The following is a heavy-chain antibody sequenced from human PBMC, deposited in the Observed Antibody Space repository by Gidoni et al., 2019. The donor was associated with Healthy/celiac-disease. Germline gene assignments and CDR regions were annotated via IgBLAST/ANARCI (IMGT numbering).Heavy chain of an antibody. J-gene: IGHJ3*02. CDR2: IYPGDSDT. D-gene: IGHD1-26*01. CDR1: GYSFTSYW. Sequence: EVQLVQSGAEVKKPGESLKISCKGSGYSFTSYWIGWVRQMPGKGLEWMGIIYPGDSDTRYSPSFQGQVTISADKSISTAYLQWSSLKASDTAMYYCATSLPPLSGSHVAFDIWGQGTMVTVSS. V-gene: IGHV5-51*01. CDR3: ATSLPPLSGSHVAFDI.